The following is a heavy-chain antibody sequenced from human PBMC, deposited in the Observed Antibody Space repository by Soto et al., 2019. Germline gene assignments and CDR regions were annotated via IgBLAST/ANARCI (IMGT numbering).Heavy chain of an antibody. D-gene: IGHD3-16*01. CDR2: TSYDGSDK. CDR1: GLTFRSYV. Sequence: QVHLVESGGGVVQPGTSLRVSCVGWGLTFRSYVIHWVRQAPGKGLEWVALTSYDGSDKYYADSVRGRFTISRDNSRNTVDLQMDSLRLEDTALYYCARWGTTGGLDVWGQGTLVSVSS. V-gene: IGHV3-30*19. J-gene: IGHJ1*01. CDR3: ARWGTTGGLDV.